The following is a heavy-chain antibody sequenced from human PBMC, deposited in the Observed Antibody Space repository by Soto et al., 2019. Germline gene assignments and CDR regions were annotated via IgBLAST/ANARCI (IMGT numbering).Heavy chain of an antibody. Sequence: SETLSLTCTVSCGSFRGYYWCWVRQPPGKGLEWIGEINHSGSSNYHPSLKSRVTISVATSKNQFSLTVNSVTPADTAVYCCARGEITLLGGMDVWGQGTTVTVSS. J-gene: IGHJ6*02. V-gene: IGHV4-34*01. D-gene: IGHD2-15*01. CDR1: CGSFRGYY. CDR3: ARGEITLLGGMDV. CDR2: INHSGSS.